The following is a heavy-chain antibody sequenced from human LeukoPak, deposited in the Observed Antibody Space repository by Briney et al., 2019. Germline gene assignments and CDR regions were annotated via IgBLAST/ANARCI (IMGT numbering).Heavy chain of an antibody. CDR2: ISSGSRYI. Sequence: GGSLRLSCAASAFTFSSFTMNWVRQAPGKGLEWVSSISSGSRYIYYADSVKGRFTISRDNAKNSLYLQMNSLRAEDTAVYSCARVSREGSSNWPDYRGQGTLVTVTS. CDR3: ARVSREGSSNWPDY. V-gene: IGHV3-21*01. CDR1: AFTFSSFT. J-gene: IGHJ4*02. D-gene: IGHD6-13*01.